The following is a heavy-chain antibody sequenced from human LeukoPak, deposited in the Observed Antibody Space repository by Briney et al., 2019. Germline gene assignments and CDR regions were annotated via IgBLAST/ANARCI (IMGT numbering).Heavy chain of an antibody. V-gene: IGHV4-59*08. CDR2: IYDSGTT. CDR3: ARHFYYDSSGLFDY. CDR1: GGSISSYY. J-gene: IGHJ4*02. Sequence: ASETLSLTCTVSGGSISSYYWSWIRQPPGKGLEWIGYIYDSGTTNYNPSLKSRVTISVDTSKNQFSLKLSSVTAADTAVYYCARHFYYDSSGLFDYWGQGTLVTVSS. D-gene: IGHD3-22*01.